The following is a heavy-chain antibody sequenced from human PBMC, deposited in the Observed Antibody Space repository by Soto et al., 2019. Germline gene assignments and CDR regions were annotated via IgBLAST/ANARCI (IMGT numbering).Heavy chain of an antibody. V-gene: IGHV3-49*03. J-gene: IGHJ6*02. D-gene: IGHD3-3*01. CDR3: IRYYDFWSGYVDYGMDV. Sequence: PGGSLRLSCTASGFTFGDYAMSWFRQAPGKGLEWVGFIRSKAYGGTTEYAASVKGRFTISRDDSKSIAYLQMNSLKTEDTAVYYCIRYYDFWSGYVDYGMDVWGQGTTVTVSS. CDR2: IRSKAYGGTT. CDR1: GFTFGDYA.